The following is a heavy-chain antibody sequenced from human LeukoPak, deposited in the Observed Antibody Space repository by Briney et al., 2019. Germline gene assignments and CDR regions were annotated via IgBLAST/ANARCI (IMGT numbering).Heavy chain of an antibody. D-gene: IGHD4-17*01. CDR2: IYTSGST. CDR3: TRDTGTTGEVKFDP. CDR1: GFTFSGSA. Sequence: GSLRLSCAASGFTFSGSAMHWVRQASRKGLEWVGRIYTSGSTTYNPSLKSRVTMSVDTSKSQFSLNLMSVTAADTAVYYCTRDTGTTGEVKFDPWGQGTLVTVSS. J-gene: IGHJ5*02. V-gene: IGHV4-4*07.